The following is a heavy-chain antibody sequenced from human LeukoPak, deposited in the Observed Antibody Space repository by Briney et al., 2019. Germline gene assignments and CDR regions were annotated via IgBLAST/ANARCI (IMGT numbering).Heavy chain of an antibody. D-gene: IGHD2-2*01. CDR1: GFTFSSYA. Sequence: GGSLRLSCAASGFTFSSYAMSWVRQAPGKGLEWVSAISGSDGSTNYADSVKGRFTISRDNSKNTLYLQMNSLRAEDTAVYYCAKGGRYCSSTSCWENWFDPWGQGTLVTVSS. CDR2: ISGSDGST. J-gene: IGHJ5*02. V-gene: IGHV3-23*01. CDR3: AKGGRYCSSTSCWENWFDP.